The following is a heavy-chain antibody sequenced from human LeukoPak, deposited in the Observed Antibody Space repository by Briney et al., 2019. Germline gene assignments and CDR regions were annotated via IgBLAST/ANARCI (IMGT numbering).Heavy chain of an antibody. CDR2: VYNSGST. CDR1: GGSISSYY. CDR3: ARALSGYSSSWDY. D-gene: IGHD6-6*01. V-gene: IGHV4-4*07. Sequence: SETLSLTCTVSGGSISSYYWSWIRQPAGKGLEWMGRVYNSGSTNYNPSLKSRVTISTDMSKNQFSLKLSSVTAADTAVYYCARALSGYSSSWDYWGQGTLVTVSS. J-gene: IGHJ4*02.